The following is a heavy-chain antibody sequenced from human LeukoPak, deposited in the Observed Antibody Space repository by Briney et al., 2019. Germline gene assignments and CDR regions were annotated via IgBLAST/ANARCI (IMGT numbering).Heavy chain of an antibody. CDR3: AKVPILGYCSGGSCRNFDY. Sequence: PGGPLRLSCAASGFTFSSYGMSWVRQAPGKGLEWVSAMSGSGGSTYYADSVKGRFTISRDNSKNTLYLQMNSLRAEDTAVYYCAKVPILGYCSGGSCRNFDYWGQGTLVTVSS. J-gene: IGHJ4*02. D-gene: IGHD2-15*01. V-gene: IGHV3-23*01. CDR2: MSGSGGST. CDR1: GFTFSSYG.